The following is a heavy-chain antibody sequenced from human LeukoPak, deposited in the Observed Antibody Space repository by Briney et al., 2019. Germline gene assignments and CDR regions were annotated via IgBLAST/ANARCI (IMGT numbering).Heavy chain of an antibody. CDR3: AREVDAFDI. CDR2: IYYSGIT. J-gene: IGHJ3*02. V-gene: IGHV4-59*12. CDR1: GVSISNYY. Sequence: TSETLSVTCTVSGVSISNYYWNWIRQPPGKGLEWIGYIYYSGITNYNPSLKSRVTISVDTSKNQFSLKLSSVTAADTAVYYCAREVDAFDIWGQGTMVTVSS.